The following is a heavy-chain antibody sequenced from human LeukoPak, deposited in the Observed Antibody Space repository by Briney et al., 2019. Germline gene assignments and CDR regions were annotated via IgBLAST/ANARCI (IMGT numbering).Heavy chain of an antibody. CDR3: ARDLYYDFWSGYPHNWFDP. J-gene: IGHJ5*02. Sequence: PGGSLRLSCAASGFTFSSYSMNWVRHAPGKGLEWVSSISSSSSYIYYADSVKGRFTISRDNAKNSLYLQMNSLRAEDTAVYYCARDLYYDFWSGYPHNWFDPWGQGTLVTVSS. CDR2: ISSSSSYI. D-gene: IGHD3-3*01. V-gene: IGHV3-21*01. CDR1: GFTFSSYS.